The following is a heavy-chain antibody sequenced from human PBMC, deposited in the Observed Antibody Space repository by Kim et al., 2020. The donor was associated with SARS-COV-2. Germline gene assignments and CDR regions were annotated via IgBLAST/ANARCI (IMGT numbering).Heavy chain of an antibody. Sequence: ADSVKGRFTISRDNSKNTLYLQMNSLRAEDTAVYYCAKEFHYYDSSGYYLWGQGTLVTVSS. V-gene: IGHV3-23*01. CDR3: AKEFHYYDSSGYYL. J-gene: IGHJ5*02. D-gene: IGHD3-22*01.